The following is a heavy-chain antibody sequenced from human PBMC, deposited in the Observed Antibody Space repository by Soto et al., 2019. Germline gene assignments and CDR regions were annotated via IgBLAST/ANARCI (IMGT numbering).Heavy chain of an antibody. D-gene: IGHD4-17*01. V-gene: IGHV4-61*01. CDR3: ARAMTTVIYFDY. Sequence: SGTLSLTCTVSGGSVSSGSYYWSWIRQPPGKGLEWIGYIYYSGSTNYNPSLKSRVTISVDTSKNQFSLKLSSVTAADTAVYYCARAMTTVIYFDYWGQGTLVTVSS. CDR1: GGSVSSGSYY. J-gene: IGHJ4*02. CDR2: IYYSGST.